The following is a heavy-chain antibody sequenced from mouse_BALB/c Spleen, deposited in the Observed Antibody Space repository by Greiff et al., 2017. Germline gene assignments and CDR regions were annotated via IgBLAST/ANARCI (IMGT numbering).Heavy chain of an antibody. Sequence: EVQLVESGGGLVQPGGSLKLSCAASGFTFSDYYMYWVRQTPEKRLEWVATISDGGSYTYYPDSVKGRFTISRDNAKNNLYLQMSSLKSEDTAMYYCAREDYWGQGTTLTVSS. CDR2: ISDGGSYT. V-gene: IGHV5-4*02. J-gene: IGHJ2*01. CDR3: AREDY. CDR1: GFTFSDYY.